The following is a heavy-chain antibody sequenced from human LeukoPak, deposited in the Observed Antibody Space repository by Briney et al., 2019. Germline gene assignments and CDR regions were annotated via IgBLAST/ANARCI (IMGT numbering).Heavy chain of an antibody. D-gene: IGHD1-1*01. J-gene: IGHJ4*01. CDR1: GGSISSGSYY. V-gene: IGHV4-61*02. Sequence: PSETLSLTCTVSGGSISSGSYYWSWIRQPAGKGLEWIGRIYTSGSTNYNPSLKSRVTISVDTSKNQFSLRLTSVIAADTAFYYCATLQRDWPVDYWGHGTLVTVSS. CDR3: ATLQRDWPVDY. CDR2: IYTSGST.